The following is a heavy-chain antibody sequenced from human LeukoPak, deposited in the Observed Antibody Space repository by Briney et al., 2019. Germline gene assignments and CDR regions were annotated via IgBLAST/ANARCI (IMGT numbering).Heavy chain of an antibody. CDR3: ARAGGNLAAFDI. D-gene: IGHD4-23*01. CDR1: GGSISSGSYY. Sequence: PSQTLSLTCTVSGGSISSGSYYWSWIRQPAGKGLEWIGRIYTSGSTNYNPSLKSRVTISVDTSKNHFSLKLSSVTAADTAVYYCARAGGNLAAFDIWGQGTMVTVSS. CDR2: IYTSGST. V-gene: IGHV4-61*02. J-gene: IGHJ3*02.